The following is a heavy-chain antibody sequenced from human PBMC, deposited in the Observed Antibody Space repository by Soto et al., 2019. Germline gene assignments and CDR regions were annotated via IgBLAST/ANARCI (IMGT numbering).Heavy chain of an antibody. V-gene: IGHV3-30*18. Sequence: QVQLVESGGGVVQPGRSLRLSCAASGFTFSSYGMHWVRQAPGKGLEWVAVISYDGSNKYYADSVKGRFTISRDNSKNTLYLQMNSLRAEDTAVYYCAKDGSRGWYIDYWGQGTLVTVSS. CDR2: ISYDGSNK. CDR3: AKDGSRGWYIDY. J-gene: IGHJ4*02. D-gene: IGHD6-19*01. CDR1: GFTFSSYG.